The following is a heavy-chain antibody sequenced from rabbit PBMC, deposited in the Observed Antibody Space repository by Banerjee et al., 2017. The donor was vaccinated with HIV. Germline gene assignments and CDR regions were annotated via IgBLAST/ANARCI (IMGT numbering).Heavy chain of an antibody. Sequence: QSLEESGGDLVKPGASLTLTCTASGFSFSSSYYMCWVRQAPGKGLEWIACIYAGSSGSTYYASWAKGRFTISKTSSTTVTLQMTSLTAADTATYFCARAWNGVDYGSDLWGPGTLVTVS. CDR3: ARAWNGVDYGSDL. V-gene: IGHV1S40*01. D-gene: IGHD6-1*01. CDR2: IYAGSSGST. CDR1: GFSFSSSYY. J-gene: IGHJ6*01.